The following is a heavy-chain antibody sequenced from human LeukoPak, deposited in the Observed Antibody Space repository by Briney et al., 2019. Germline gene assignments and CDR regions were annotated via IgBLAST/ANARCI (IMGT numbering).Heavy chain of an antibody. Sequence: ASVKVYCKASGCTFTGYYMHWVRQAPGQGLEWMGWINPNSGGTNYAQKFQGRVTMTRDTSISTAYMELSRLRSDDTAVYYCARIVGAMNFDYWGQGTLVTVSS. D-gene: IGHD1-26*01. CDR1: GCTFTGYY. V-gene: IGHV1-2*02. J-gene: IGHJ4*02. CDR2: INPNSGGT. CDR3: ARIVGAMNFDY.